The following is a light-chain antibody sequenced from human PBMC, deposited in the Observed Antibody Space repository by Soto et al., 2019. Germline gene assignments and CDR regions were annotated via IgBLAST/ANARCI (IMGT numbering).Light chain of an antibody. CDR3: SSYTSSSPVV. V-gene: IGLV2-14*01. CDR1: SSDVGGYNY. Sequence: QSVLTQPASVSGSPGQSITISCTGTSSDVGGYNYVSWYHQHPGKAPKLMIYDVSNRPSGVSNRFSGSKSGNTASLTISGLQAEDEAEYYCSSYTSSSPVVFGGGTKLTVL. J-gene: IGLJ2*01. CDR2: DVS.